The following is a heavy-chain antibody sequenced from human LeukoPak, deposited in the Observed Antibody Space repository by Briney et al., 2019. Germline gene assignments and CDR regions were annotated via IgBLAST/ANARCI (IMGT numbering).Heavy chain of an antibody. Sequence: ASVKVSCKASGYTFTGYYMHWVRQAPGQGLEWMGWINPNSGGTNYAQKSQGRVTMTRDTSISTAYMELSRLRSDDTAVYYCARGAPRIGMIVVVILAYWGQGTLVTVSS. CDR1: GYTFTGYY. V-gene: IGHV1-2*02. CDR2: INPNSGGT. J-gene: IGHJ4*02. D-gene: IGHD3-22*01. CDR3: ARGAPRIGMIVVVILAY.